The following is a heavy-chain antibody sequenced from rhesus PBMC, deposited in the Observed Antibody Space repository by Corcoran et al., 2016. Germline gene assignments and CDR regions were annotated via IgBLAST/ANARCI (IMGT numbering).Heavy chain of an antibody. CDR3: ARRPYEDDYGYPFDY. D-gene: IGHD3-9*01. V-gene: IGHV4S12*01. J-gene: IGHJ4*01. CDR1: GGTIRSGYYY. Sequence: QVQLQESGPGVVKPSETLSLTCAASGGTIRSGYYYWSWIRQPPGKGLEWLGGIYSNSESTNYNPSLKSRVTISKDTSKNQFSLKLSSVTATDTAVYYCARRPYEDDYGYPFDYWGQGVLVTVSS. CDR2: IYSNSEST.